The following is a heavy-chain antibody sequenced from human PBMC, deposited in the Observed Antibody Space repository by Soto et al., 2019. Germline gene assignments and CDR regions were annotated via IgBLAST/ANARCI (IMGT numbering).Heavy chain of an antibody. CDR2: MNPNSGNT. J-gene: IGHJ5*02. CDR1: GYTFTSYD. V-gene: IGHV1-8*01. CDR3: ARVMIRSRGYCSGGSCLNCFDP. D-gene: IGHD2-15*01. Sequence: QVQLVQSGAEVKKPGASVKVSCKASGYTFTSYDINWVRQATGQGLEWMGWMNPNSGNTGYAQKFQGRVTMTRNTSISTAYMELSSLRSEDTAVYYCARVMIRSRGYCSGGSCLNCFDPWGQGTLVTVSS.